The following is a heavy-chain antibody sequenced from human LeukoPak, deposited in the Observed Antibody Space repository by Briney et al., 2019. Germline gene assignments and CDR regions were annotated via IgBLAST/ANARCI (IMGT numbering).Heavy chain of an antibody. CDR2: IKQDGSEK. CDR3: ARDDCSSISCYHNWFDP. CDR1: GFTFSSYW. V-gene: IGHV3-7*01. D-gene: IGHD2-2*01. Sequence: GGFLRLSCAASGFTFSSYWMSWVRQAPGKGLEWVANIKQDGSEKYYVDSVKGRFTISRDNAKNSLYLQMNSLRAEDTAVYYCARDDCSSISCYHNWFDPWGQGTLVTVSS. J-gene: IGHJ5*02.